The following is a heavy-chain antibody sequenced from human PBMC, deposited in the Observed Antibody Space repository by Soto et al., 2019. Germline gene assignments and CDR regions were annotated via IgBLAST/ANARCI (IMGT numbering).Heavy chain of an antibody. CDR2: INSGGSSI. CDR1: GFTFSSYE. CDR3: EKEKYVTYSGYDAFDL. J-gene: IGHJ3*01. Sequence: GGSLRLSCAASGFTFSSYEMDWVRQAPGKGLEWVAYINSGGSSIYYGDSVKGRFTISRDNAKNSLYLQMNSLRAEETAVYYCEKEKYVTYSGYDAFDLWGQGTMVTVSS. V-gene: IGHV3-48*03. D-gene: IGHD5-12*01.